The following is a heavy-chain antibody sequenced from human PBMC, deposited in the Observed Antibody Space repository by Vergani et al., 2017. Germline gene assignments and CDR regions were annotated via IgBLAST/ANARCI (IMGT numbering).Heavy chain of an antibody. CDR3: AKDGVAYYYDSSGYYRPTNWFDP. D-gene: IGHD3-22*01. Sequence: VQLVESGGGLVQPGGSLRLSCSASGFTFSSYAMHWVRQAPGKGLEYVSAISSNGGSTYYADSVKGRFTISRDNSKNTLYLQMNSLRAEDTAVYYCAKDGVAYYYDSSGYYRPTNWFDPWGQGTLVTVSS. J-gene: IGHJ5*02. V-gene: IGHV3-64*04. CDR2: ISSNGGST. CDR1: GFTFSSYA.